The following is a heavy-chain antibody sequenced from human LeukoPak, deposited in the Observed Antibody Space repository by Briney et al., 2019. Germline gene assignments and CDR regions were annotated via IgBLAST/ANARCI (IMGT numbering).Heavy chain of an antibody. V-gene: IGHV5-51*01. CDR3: ARGSPDIVALHDY. CDR1: GYSFTSYC. Sequence: GESLKISCKGSGYSFTSYCIGWVRQMPGKGLEWMGIIYPGDSDTRYSPSFQGQVTISADKSISTAYLQWSSLKASDTAMYYCARGSPDIVALHDYWGQGTLVTVSS. J-gene: IGHJ4*02. D-gene: IGHD5-12*01. CDR2: IYPGDSDT.